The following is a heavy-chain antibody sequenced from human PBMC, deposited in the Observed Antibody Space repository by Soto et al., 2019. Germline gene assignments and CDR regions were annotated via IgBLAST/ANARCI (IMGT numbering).Heavy chain of an antibody. J-gene: IGHJ4*02. D-gene: IGHD2-15*01. CDR2: ISYDGSNK. Sequence: PGGSLRLSCAASGFTFSSYGMHWVRQAPGKGLEWVAVISYDGSNKYYADSVKGRFTISRDNSKNTLYLQMNSLRAEDTAVYYCARGYCSGGSCYGGYYFDYWGQGTLVTVSS. V-gene: IGHV3-30*03. CDR3: ARGYCSGGSCYGGYYFDY. CDR1: GFTFSSYG.